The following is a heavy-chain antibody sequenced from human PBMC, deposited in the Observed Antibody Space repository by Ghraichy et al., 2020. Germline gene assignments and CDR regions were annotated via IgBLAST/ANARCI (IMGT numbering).Heavy chain of an antibody. D-gene: IGHD6-13*01. J-gene: IGHJ4*02. CDR1: GFTFSSYS. V-gene: IGHV3-21*01. CDR3: ARGGSGGSSSWELYYFDY. Sequence: GSLRLSCAASGFTFSSYSMNWVRQAPGKGLEWVSSISSSSSYIYYADSVKGRFTISRDNAKNSLYLQMNSLRAEDTAVYYCARGGSGGSSSWELYYFDYWGQGTLVTVSS. CDR2: ISSSSSYI.